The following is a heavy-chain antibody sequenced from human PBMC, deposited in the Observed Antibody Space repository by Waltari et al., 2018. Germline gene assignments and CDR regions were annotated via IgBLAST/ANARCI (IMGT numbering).Heavy chain of an antibody. D-gene: IGHD5-12*01. CDR3: ASGYSGSGGGFDY. CDR1: GFTFSSYS. J-gene: IGHJ4*02. V-gene: IGHV3-21*01. Sequence: EVQLVESGGGLVKPGGSLRLSCAASGFTFSSYSMNWVRPAPGKGLEWVSSISSSSSYIYYADSVKGRFTISRDNAKNSLYLQMNSLRAEDTAVYYCASGYSGSGGGFDYWGQGTLVTVSS. CDR2: ISSSSSYI.